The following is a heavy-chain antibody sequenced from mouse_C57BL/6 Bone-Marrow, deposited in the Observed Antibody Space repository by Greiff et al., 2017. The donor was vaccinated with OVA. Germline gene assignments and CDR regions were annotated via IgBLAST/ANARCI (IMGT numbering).Heavy chain of an antibody. CDR1: GFTFSDYG. D-gene: IGHD1-1*01. J-gene: IGHJ4*01. CDR3: ARMAVVATDAMDY. Sequence: EVKVEESGGGLVKPGGSLKLSCAASGFTFSDYGMHWVRQAPEKGLEWVAYISRGSSTIYYADTVKGRFTISRDNAKNTLFLQMTSLRSEDTAMYDCARMAVVATDAMDYWGQGTSVTVSS. CDR2: ISRGSSTI. V-gene: IGHV5-17*01.